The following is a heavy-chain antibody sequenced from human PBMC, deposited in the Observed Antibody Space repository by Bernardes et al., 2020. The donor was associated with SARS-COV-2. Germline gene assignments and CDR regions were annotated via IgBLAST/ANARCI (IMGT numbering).Heavy chain of an antibody. CDR1: GYSFNTYA. CDR2: ISYDGSNK. D-gene: IGHD3-22*01. Sequence: GGSLRLSCAASGYSFNTYAMHWVRQAPGKGLEWVAVISYDGSNKYYADSVKGRFTISRDNSKNTLYLQMNSLRAEDTAVYYCARDSYYYDSSGYYYHPFYYYYYGMDVWGQGTTVTVSS. V-gene: IGHV3-30-3*01. J-gene: IGHJ6*02. CDR3: ARDSYYYDSSGYYYHPFYYYYYGMDV.